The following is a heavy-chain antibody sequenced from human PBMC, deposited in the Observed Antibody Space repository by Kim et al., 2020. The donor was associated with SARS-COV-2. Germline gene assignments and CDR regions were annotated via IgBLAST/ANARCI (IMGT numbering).Heavy chain of an antibody. CDR3: AKGSWGSVIPLGI. D-gene: IGHD7-27*01. V-gene: IGHV3-23*01. J-gene: IGHJ3*02. Sequence: YADSVKGRFTISRDNSKSTLYLQMNSLRAEDTAVYYCAKGSWGSVIPLGIWGQGTMVTVSS.